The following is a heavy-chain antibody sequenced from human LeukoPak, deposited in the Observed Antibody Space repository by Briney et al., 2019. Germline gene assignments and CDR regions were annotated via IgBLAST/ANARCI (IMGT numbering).Heavy chain of an antibody. D-gene: IGHD3-9*01. CDR2: IYHSGST. CDR1: GGSISSSNW. CDR3: ARLGWDPLLRYFDWALNWFDP. Sequence: PSETLSLTCAVSGGSISSSNWWSWVRQPPGKGLEWIGEIYHSGSTNYNPSLKSRVTISVDTSKNQFSLKLSSVTAADTAVYYCARLGWDPLLRYFDWALNWFDPWGQGTLVTVSS. V-gene: IGHV4-4*02. J-gene: IGHJ5*02.